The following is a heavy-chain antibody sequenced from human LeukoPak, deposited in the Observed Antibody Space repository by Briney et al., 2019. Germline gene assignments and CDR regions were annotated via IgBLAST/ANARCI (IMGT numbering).Heavy chain of an antibody. CDR1: GFTFSSYG. J-gene: IGHJ4*02. D-gene: IGHD3-22*01. Sequence: GGSLRLSCAASGFTFSSYGMHWVRQAPGKGLEWVAFIRYDGSNKYYADSVKGRFTISRDNSKNTLYLQMNSLRAEDTAVYYCAKDHYYDSSGYSYYFDYWGQGTLVTVSS. V-gene: IGHV3-30*02. CDR3: AKDHYYDSSGYSYYFDY. CDR2: IRYDGSNK.